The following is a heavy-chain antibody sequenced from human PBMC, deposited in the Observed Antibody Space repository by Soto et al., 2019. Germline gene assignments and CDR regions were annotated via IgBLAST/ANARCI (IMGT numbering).Heavy chain of an antibody. CDR2: VYRNGLT. J-gene: IGHJ4*02. V-gene: IGHV4-4*02. D-gene: IGHD3-10*01. CDR3: AKRGRFGELLLGG. CDR1: IDSSCTSDC. Sequence: VQLQESGPGLVEPSGTLSLPCIVSIDSSCTSDCWSCGRQPPGKGLEWIGDVYRNGLTNYSTSLKSRVAISIDTSKKQFSLKLTSVTAADTAMYYCAKRGRFGELLLGGGGQGTLVTVSS.